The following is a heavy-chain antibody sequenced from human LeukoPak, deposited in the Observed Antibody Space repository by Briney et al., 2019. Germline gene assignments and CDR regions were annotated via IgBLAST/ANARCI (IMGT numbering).Heavy chain of an antibody. Sequence: LPGGSLRLSCVASGLPIADFAMHWVRQAPGKGLEWVAVISYDGKKNYYADSVKGRFTLTRDDSANTLYLQMNSLRAKDTAVYYCVRGSKIRGVLPEGEFDYWGQGALVTVSS. CDR2: ISYDGKKN. D-gene: IGHD3-10*01. J-gene: IGHJ4*02. V-gene: IGHV3-30*03. CDR1: GLPIADFA. CDR3: VRGSKIRGVLPEGEFDY.